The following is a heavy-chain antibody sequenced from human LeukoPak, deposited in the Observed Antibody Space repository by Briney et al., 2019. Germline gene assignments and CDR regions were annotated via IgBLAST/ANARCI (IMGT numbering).Heavy chain of an antibody. V-gene: IGHV6-1*01. CDR3: ARRLTQYDCFDP. CDR1: GDSVSSNSVT. D-gene: IGHD2-2*01. J-gene: IGHJ5*02. CDR2: TYYRSTWYN. Sequence: LQTLSLTCAISGDSVSSNSVTWNWIRQSPSRGLEWLGRTYYRSTWYNDYAVSVRGRITVNPDTSKNQFSLHLNSVTPEDTAVYYCARRLTQYDCFDPWGQGILVTVSS.